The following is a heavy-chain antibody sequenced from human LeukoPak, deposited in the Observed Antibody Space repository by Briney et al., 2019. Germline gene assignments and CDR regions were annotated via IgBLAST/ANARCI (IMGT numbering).Heavy chain of an antibody. CDR2: INSDGSST. V-gene: IGHV3-74*01. Sequence: PGGSLRLSCAASGFTFSSYWMHWVRQAPGKGLVWVSRINSDGSSTSYADSVKGRFTISRDNAKNTLYLQMNSLRAEDTAVYYCAIGAGTEQIDYWGQGTLVTVSS. J-gene: IGHJ4*02. CDR3: AIGAGTEQIDY. CDR1: GFTFSSYW. D-gene: IGHD6-19*01.